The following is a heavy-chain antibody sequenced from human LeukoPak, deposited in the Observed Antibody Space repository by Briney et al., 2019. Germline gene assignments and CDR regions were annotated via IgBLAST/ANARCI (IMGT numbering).Heavy chain of an antibody. CDR2: ISSTSADI. J-gene: IGHJ4*02. CDR1: GFIFSNHG. D-gene: IGHD3-10*01. CDR3: ARRGPYFDY. Sequence: GGSLRLSCTASGFIFSNHGMNWVRQAPGKGLEWISYISSTSADIYYVDSVRGRFTISRDNAKNSLYLQMNSLRAEDTAIYYCARRGPYFDYWGQGILVTVSS. V-gene: IGHV3-21*05.